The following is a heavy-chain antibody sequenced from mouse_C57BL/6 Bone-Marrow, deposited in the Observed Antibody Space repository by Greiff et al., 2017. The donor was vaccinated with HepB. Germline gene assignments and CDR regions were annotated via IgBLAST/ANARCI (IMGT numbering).Heavy chain of an antibody. V-gene: IGHV1-4*01. D-gene: IGHD2-3*01. CDR2: INPSSGYT. CDR1: GYTFTSYT. Sequence: QVQLQQSGAELARPGASVKMSCKASGYTFTSYTMHWVKQRPGQGLEWIGYINPSSGYTKYNQKFKDKSTLTADKSFNTAYMQLSSLTSEDSAVYYCARYDGSVRFAYWGQGTLVTVSA. J-gene: IGHJ3*01. CDR3: ARYDGSVRFAY.